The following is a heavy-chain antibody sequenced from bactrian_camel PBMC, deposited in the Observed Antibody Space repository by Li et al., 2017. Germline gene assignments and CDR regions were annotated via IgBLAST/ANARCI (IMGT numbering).Heavy chain of an antibody. Sequence: VQLVESGGGLVQPGGSLRLSCAASGFTFSSCGLSWVRQAPGKGLEWVSSINSGGGPYYPDSVKGRFTISRDNAKNTLYLQLNSLKTEDTAMYYCATSWWLLPSSTWSQGTQVTVS. CDR2: INSGGGP. D-gene: IGHD2*01. CDR1: GFTFSSCG. CDR3: ATSWWLLPSST. J-gene: IGHJ4*01. V-gene: IGHV3S40*01.